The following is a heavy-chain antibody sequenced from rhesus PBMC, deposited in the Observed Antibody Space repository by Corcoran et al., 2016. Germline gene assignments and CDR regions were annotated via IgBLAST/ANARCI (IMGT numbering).Heavy chain of an antibody. CDR1: GVSVSSSNW. CDR2: ISGSSGST. J-gene: IGHJ4*01. V-gene: IGHV4-65*01. D-gene: IGHD6-37*01. CDR3: AREGGGWSLDY. Sequence: QVQLQESGPGLVKPSETLSLTCAVSGVSVSSSNWWSWIRQTPGKGLEWIGYISGSSGSTYYNPSLKSRVTISTDTSKNQFSLKLSSVTAADTAVYYCAREGGGWSLDYWGQGVLVTVSS.